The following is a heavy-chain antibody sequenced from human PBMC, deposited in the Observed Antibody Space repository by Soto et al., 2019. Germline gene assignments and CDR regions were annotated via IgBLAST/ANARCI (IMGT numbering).Heavy chain of an antibody. V-gene: IGHV3-23*01. Sequence: GGSLRLSCAASGFTFISYAMSWVRQAPGKGLEWVSAISGSGGDTYYADSVKGRFTISRDSSKNTLYLQMNSLRAEDTAIYYCAKDFMGAWNAFDIWGQGTMVTVSS. CDR1: GFTFISYA. J-gene: IGHJ3*02. CDR2: ISGSGGDT. CDR3: AKDFMGAWNAFDI. D-gene: IGHD1-26*01.